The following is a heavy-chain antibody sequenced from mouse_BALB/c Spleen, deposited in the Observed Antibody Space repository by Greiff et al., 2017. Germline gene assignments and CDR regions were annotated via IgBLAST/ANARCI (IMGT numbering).Heavy chain of an antibody. CDR1: GYTFTSYW. CDR2: IYPGSGST. V-gene: IGHV1S22*01. CDR3: TRRDSSGTWCAY. D-gene: IGHD3-2*01. J-gene: IGHJ3*01. Sequence: LQQPGSELVRPGASVKLSCKASGYTFTSYWMHWVKQRPGQGLEWIGNIYPGSGSTNYDEKFKSKATLTVDTSSSTAYMQLSSLTSEDSAVYYCTRRDSSGTWCAYWGQGTLVTVSA.